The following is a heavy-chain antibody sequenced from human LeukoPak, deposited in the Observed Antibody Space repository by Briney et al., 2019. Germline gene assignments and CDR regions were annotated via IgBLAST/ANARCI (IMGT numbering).Heavy chain of an antibody. Sequence: GGSLRLSCAASGFTLSNHWMTWVRQVPGRGPEWVANVNRDGSETYYLDSVKGRFTISKDNAKNSLYLRMNSLRAEDTALYHCARNNGMDVWGQGTTVIVSS. J-gene: IGHJ6*02. V-gene: IGHV3-7*03. CDR1: GFTLSNHW. CDR2: VNRDGSET. CDR3: ARNNGMDV.